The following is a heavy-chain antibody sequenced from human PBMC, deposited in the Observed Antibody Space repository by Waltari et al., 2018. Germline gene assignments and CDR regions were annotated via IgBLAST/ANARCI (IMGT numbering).Heavy chain of an antibody. CDR3: ARKRGSYLSYFDF. J-gene: IGHJ4*02. D-gene: IGHD1-26*01. V-gene: IGHV1-18*01. Sequence: QVQLVQSGAEVKKPGASVKVSCKASGYTFATFDITWVRQAPGQGREWMGVISGYNGNTNYAQKFQGRVTMTTDTSTSTAYLELKSLGSDDTAVYYCARKRGSYLSYFDFWGQGTLVTVPS. CDR2: ISGYNGNT. CDR1: GYTFATFD.